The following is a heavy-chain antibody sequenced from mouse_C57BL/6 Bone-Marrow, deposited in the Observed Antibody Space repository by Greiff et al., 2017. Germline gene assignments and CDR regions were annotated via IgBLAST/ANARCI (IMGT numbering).Heavy chain of an antibody. CDR2: IYPGSGST. D-gene: IGHD2-12*01. CDR1: GYTFTSYW. Sequence: VPLQQPGAELVKPGASVKMSCKASGYTFTSYWITWVKQRPGQGLEWIGDIYPGSGSTNYNEKFKSKATLPVDTSSSTAYMQLSSLTSEDTAVYYCAKPRQGYWGQGTTLTVSS. CDR3: AKPRQGY. J-gene: IGHJ2*01. V-gene: IGHV1-55*01.